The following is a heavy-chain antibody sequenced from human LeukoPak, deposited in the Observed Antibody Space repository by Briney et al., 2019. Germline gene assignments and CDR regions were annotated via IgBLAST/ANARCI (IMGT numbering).Heavy chain of an antibody. Sequence: SETLSLTCIVFGGSISAYYWSWIRQPAGKGLEWIGRIDTSGSTNYNPSLKSRVTISVDTSKNQFSLKLSSVTAADTAVYYCARGRTLVGGSDHWGQGTLVTVSS. CDR3: ARGRTLVGGSDH. CDR2: IDTSGST. V-gene: IGHV4-4*07. J-gene: IGHJ4*02. D-gene: IGHD4-23*01. CDR1: GGSISAYY.